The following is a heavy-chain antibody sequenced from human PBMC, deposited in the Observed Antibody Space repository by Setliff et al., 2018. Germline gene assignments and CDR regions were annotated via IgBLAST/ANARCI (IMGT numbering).Heavy chain of an antibody. Sequence: GGSLRLSCATSGFTFSNYAMTWARQAPGKGLEWVSTINIGGDVTVYTDSVRGRFTISRDSSRNTLYLQMNRLRAEDTATYYCAKKMGTTVSDGVFFDHWGRGTLVTVSS. CDR2: INIGGDVT. V-gene: IGHV3-23*01. CDR1: GFTFSNYA. CDR3: AKKMGTTVSDGVFFDH. J-gene: IGHJ4*02. D-gene: IGHD1-1*01.